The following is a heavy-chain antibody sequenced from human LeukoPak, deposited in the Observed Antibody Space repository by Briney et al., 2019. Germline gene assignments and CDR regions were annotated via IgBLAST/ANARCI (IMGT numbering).Heavy chain of an antibody. J-gene: IGHJ4*02. CDR1: GFTFSSYG. V-gene: IGHV3-33*06. Sequence: PGGSLRLSRVAPGFTFSSYGMHWVRQAPGKGLEWVAIIWYDGSNQYYADSVKGRFTISRDNSKNTLYLQMSSLRAEDTAVYYCAKERYVAAAGTILSFDSWGQGTLVTVSS. CDR3: AKERYVAAAGTILSFDS. CDR2: IWYDGSNQ. D-gene: IGHD6-13*01.